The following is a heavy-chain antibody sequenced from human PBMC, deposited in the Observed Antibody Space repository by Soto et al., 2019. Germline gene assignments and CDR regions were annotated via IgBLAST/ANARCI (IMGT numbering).Heavy chain of an antibody. CDR3: TSAGNYYYYGMDV. J-gene: IGHJ6*02. V-gene: IGHV3-15*07. Sequence: GGSLRLSCAASGFTFSNAWMNWVRQAPGKGLEWVGRIKSKTDGGTTDYAAPVKGRFTISRDDSKNTLYLQMNSLKTEDTAVYYCTSAGNYYYYGMDVWGQGTSVPVSS. CDR2: IKSKTDGGTT. CDR1: GFTFSNAW. D-gene: IGHD6-13*01.